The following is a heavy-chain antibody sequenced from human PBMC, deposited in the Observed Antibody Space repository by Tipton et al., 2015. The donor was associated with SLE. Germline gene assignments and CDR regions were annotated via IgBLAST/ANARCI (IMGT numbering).Heavy chain of an antibody. CDR2: IHNSGRT. J-gene: IGHJ5*02. V-gene: IGHV4-38-2*01. CDR1: GYFLSSGYY. CDR3: ARGSYYVDP. Sequence: TLSLTCAVSGYFLSSGYYWGWIRHPPGKGLDWIGSIHNSGRTYYNPSRKSRVNISFFTSKNEISLEVTSVTAADTVVYYCARGSYYVDPWGQGTLGTVSS. D-gene: IGHD3-10*02.